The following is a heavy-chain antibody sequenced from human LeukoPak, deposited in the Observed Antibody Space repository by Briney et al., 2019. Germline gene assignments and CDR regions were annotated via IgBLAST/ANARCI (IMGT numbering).Heavy chain of an antibody. V-gene: IGHV3-23*01. CDR3: AKRGVVIRVILVGFHKEAYYFDS. CDR1: GITLSNYG. J-gene: IGHJ4*02. CDR2: ISDSGGRT. Sequence: GGSLRLSCAVSGITLSNYGMSWVRQAPGKGLEWVAGISDSGGRTNYADAVKGRFTICRGNPKNTLYLQMNSLRAEDTAVYFCAKRGVVIRVILVGFHKEAYYFDSWGQGALVTVSS. D-gene: IGHD3-22*01.